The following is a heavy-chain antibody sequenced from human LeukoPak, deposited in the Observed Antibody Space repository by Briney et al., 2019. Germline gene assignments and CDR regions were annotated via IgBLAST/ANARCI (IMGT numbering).Heavy chain of an antibody. CDR2: IRSGSSYT. J-gene: IGHJ6*02. D-gene: IGHD3-9*01. CDR3: ARIYDSRDSGLDV. Sequence: KPGGSLRLSCAASGFTFADYYTKWLRQAPGKGLEWVSYIRSGSSYTDYADSVKGRFTISRDTAKNSLYLQMRSLRAGDTAVYYCARIYDSRDSGLDVWGQGTTVTVSS. V-gene: IGHV3-11*03. CDR1: GFTFADYY.